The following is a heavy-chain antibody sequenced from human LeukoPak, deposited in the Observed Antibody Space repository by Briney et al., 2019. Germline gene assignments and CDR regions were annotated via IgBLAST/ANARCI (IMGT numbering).Heavy chain of an antibody. J-gene: IGHJ4*02. CDR1: GGSFSGYY. CDR3: AGGRLLDY. CDR2: INHSGST. D-gene: IGHD6-25*01. Sequence: SETLSLTCAVYGGSFSGYYWSWIRQPPGKGLEWIGEINHSGSTNYNPSLKSRVTISVDTSKNQFSLKLSSVTAADTAVYYCAGGRLLDYWGQGTLVTVSS. V-gene: IGHV4-34*01.